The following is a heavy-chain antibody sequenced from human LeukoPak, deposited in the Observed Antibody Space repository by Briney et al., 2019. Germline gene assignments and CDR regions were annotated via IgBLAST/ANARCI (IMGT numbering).Heavy chain of an antibody. CDR3: ARRGTTTRGPAGLDV. V-gene: IGHV3-48*03. D-gene: IGHD1-26*01. J-gene: IGHJ6*02. CDR2: IASGGGANR. Sequence: GGSLRLACAASGFTFSGYEMNWVRQAPGKGLEWVSYIASGGGANRFYSGSVKGRFTISRDNAKNSLYLHMNSLRAEDTGVYYCARRGTTTRGPAGLDVWGQGTTVTVSS. CDR1: GFTFSGYE.